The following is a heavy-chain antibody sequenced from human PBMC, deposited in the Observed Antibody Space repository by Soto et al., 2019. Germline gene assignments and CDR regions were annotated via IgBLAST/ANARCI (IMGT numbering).Heavy chain of an antibody. D-gene: IGHD5-18*01. Sequence: GESLKISCKGSGYSFTSYWIGWVRQMPGKGLEWMGIIYPGDSDTRYSPSFQGQVTLSAAKPISTAYLQWSSLKASDTAMYYCARSMDTAMVPTPDYWGQGTLVTVSS. CDR1: GYSFTSYW. J-gene: IGHJ4*02. CDR3: ARSMDTAMVPTPDY. CDR2: IYPGDSDT. V-gene: IGHV5-51*04.